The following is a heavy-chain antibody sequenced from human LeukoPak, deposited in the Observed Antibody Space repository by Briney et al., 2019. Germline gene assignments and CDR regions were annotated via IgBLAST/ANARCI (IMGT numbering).Heavy chain of an antibody. D-gene: IGHD6-19*01. CDR3: ARASRVWVAVAGTVPRFDY. V-gene: IGHV1-46*01. CDR2: INPSGGST. Sequence: ASVKVSCKASGYTFTSYYMHWVRQAPGQGLEWMGIINPSGGSTSYAQKFQGRVTMTRDTSTSTVYMELSSLRSEDTAVYYCARASRVWVAVAGTVPRFDYWGQGILVTVSS. J-gene: IGHJ4*02. CDR1: GYTFTSYY.